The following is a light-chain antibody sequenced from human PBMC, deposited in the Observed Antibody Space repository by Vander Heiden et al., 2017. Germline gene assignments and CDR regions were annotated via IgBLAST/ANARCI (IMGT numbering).Light chain of an antibody. CDR1: QDISIW. J-gene: IGKJ2*01. CDR3: QHYNNFPYT. V-gene: IGKV1-5*03. Sequence: DIQMTQSPSTLSASAGDRVTITCRASQDISIWLAWYQQKPGQAPNLLIHKASNLESGVPSRFRGSGSGTEFTLTISSLHPDDFATYYCQHYNNFPYTFGQGTKLEIK. CDR2: KAS.